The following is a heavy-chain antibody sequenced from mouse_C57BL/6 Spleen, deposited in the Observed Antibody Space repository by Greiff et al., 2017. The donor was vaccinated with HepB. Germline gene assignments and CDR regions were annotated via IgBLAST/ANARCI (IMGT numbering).Heavy chain of an antibody. D-gene: IGHD2-2*01. V-gene: IGHV14-4*01. J-gene: IGHJ4*01. CDR1: GFNIKDDY. Sequence: EVQLQQSGAELVRPGASVKLSCTASGFNIKDDYMHWVKQRPEQGLEWIGWIDPENGDTEYASKFQGKATITADTSSNTAYLQLSSLTSEDTAVYYCTTLYGYDDGGYWGQGTSVTVSS. CDR2: IDPENGDT. CDR3: TTLYGYDDGGY.